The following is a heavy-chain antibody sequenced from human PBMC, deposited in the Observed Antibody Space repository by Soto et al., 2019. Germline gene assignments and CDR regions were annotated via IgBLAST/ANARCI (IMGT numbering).Heavy chain of an antibody. CDR2: MNPNSGNT. J-gene: IGHJ6*03. Sequence: ASVKVSCKASGYTFTSYDINWVRQATGQGLEWMGWMNPNSGNTGYAQKFQGRVTMTRNTSISTAYMELSSLRSEDTAVYYCAREFGGPYYYYYMDVWGKGTTVTVSS. CDR3: AREFGGPYYYYYMDV. V-gene: IGHV1-8*01. CDR1: GYTFTSYD. D-gene: IGHD3-10*01.